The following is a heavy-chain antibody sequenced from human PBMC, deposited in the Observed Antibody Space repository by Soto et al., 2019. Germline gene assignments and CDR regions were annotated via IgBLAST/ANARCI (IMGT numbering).Heavy chain of an antibody. V-gene: IGHV4-61*01. CDR1: GGSVSNDNYY. D-gene: IGHD2-15*01. CDR3: SGGSPYGFDI. CDR2: INYSGKT. J-gene: IGHJ3*02. Sequence: QVQLQESGPGLVKPSETLSLTCTVSGGSVSNDNYYWTWIRQTPGKGLEWIGFINYSGKTNCDTSLKSRVTISLDPSKSQFYLTLSSVTAADPAVYYCSGGSPYGFDIWGQGTMVTVSS.